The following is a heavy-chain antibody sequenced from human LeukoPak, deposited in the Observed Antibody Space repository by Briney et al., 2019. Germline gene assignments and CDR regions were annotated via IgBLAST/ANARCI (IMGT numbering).Heavy chain of an antibody. D-gene: IGHD4-17*01. CDR1: GISFSNYS. CDR2: ISGYSSTL. V-gene: IGHV3-48*01. Sequence: GGSLRLSCAASGISFSNYSMNWVRQAPGKGLEWVSYISGYSSTLYYADSVKGRFTISRDNAKNSLYLQMNSLRAEDTAVYYCARDSPYGGYFDLWGRGTLVTVSS. J-gene: IGHJ2*01. CDR3: ARDSPYGGYFDL.